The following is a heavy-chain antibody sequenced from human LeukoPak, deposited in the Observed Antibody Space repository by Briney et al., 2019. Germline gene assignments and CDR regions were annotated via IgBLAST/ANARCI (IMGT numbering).Heavy chain of an antibody. V-gene: IGHV1-2*02. CDR3: ARASPAIAARDY. J-gene: IGHJ4*02. Sequence: ASVKVSCKASGYTLTGYYMHWVRQAPGQGLEWMGWINPNSGGTNYAQKFQGRVTMTRDTSISTAYMELSRLRSDDTAVYYCARASPAIAARDYWGQGTLVTVSS. CDR1: GYTLTGYY. CDR2: INPNSGGT. D-gene: IGHD6-6*01.